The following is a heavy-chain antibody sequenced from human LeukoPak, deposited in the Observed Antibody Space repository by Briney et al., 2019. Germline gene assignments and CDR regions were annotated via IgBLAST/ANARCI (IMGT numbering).Heavy chain of an antibody. J-gene: IGHJ4*02. CDR1: GGSFRSYA. V-gene: IGHV1-69*06. CDR2: IIPIFGTA. CDR3: ARVAEGSYCSGAGCYGSLDY. D-gene: IGHD2-15*01. Sequence: SVKVSCKASGGSFRSYAISWVRQAPGQGLEWMGGIIPIFGTANYAQRFQGRVTITADKSTNTAYLELSSLRSEDTAVYYCARVAEGSYCSGAGCYGSLDYRGQGTLVTVSS.